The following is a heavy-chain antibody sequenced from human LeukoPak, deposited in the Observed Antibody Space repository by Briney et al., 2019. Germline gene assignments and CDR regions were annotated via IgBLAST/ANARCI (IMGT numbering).Heavy chain of an antibody. V-gene: IGHV1-46*01. CDR2: IYPGGGST. CDR1: GYTFTSYY. J-gene: IGHJ5*02. CDR3: ARLVRFGTNWFDP. D-gene: IGHD3-10*01. Sequence: GASVKVSCKTSGYTFTSYYIHWVRQAPGQGLEWMGIIYPGGGSTNYAQKFQGRLTMTRDMSTSTVYMELRSLRSDDTAVYYCARLVRFGTNWFDPWGQGTLVTVSS.